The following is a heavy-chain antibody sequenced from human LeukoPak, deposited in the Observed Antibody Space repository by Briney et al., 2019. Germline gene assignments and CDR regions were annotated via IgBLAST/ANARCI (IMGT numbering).Heavy chain of an antibody. Sequence: SGTLSLTCTVSGSSIISYYWSWIRQPPGKGLEWIGYSYYSGRTNYNPSLKSRVTISVDTSKNQFSLNMKSVTAADTAVYYCARAVYSSSALDYWGQGTLVTVS. V-gene: IGHV4-59*01. CDR2: SYYSGRT. D-gene: IGHD6-13*01. J-gene: IGHJ4*02. CDR1: GSSIISYY. CDR3: ARAVYSSSALDY.